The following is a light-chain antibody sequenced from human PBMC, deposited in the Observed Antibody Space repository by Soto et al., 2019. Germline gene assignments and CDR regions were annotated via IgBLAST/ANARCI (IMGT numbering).Light chain of an antibody. CDR2: GTS. V-gene: IGKV3-20*01. CDR1: QRGNSCY. Sequence: ILLTQSPGTLSLSPGARATLSCRASQRGNSCYLAWYQKKPGQAPRLLIYGTSFRAAGIPDRFSGSGAGTDFTLTISRLEPEDFAVYYCQQYGWSTGTFGQGTKLQIK. CDR3: QQYGWSTGT. J-gene: IGKJ2*01.